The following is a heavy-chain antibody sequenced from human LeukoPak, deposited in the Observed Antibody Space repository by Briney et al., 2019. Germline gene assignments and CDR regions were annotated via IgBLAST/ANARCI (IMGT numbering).Heavy chain of an antibody. CDR2: INHSGST. J-gene: IGHJ4*02. CDR3: ARDKWFGEPKFDY. V-gene: IGHV4-34*01. CDR1: GGSFSGYY. Sequence: SETLSLTCAVYGGSFSGYYWSWIRQPPGKGLEWIGEINHSGSTNYNPSLKSRVTISVDTSKNQFSLKLSSVTAADTAVYYCARDKWFGEPKFDYWGQGTLVTVSS. D-gene: IGHD3-10*01.